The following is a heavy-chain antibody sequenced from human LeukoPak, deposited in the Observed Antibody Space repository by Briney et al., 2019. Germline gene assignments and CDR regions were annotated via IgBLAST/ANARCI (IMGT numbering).Heavy chain of an antibody. CDR2: ISGSGGST. J-gene: IGHJ6*03. Sequence: PGGSLRLSCAASGFTFSSYAMSWVRQAPGQGLEWVSAISGSGGSTYYADSVKGRFTISRDNSKNTLYLQMNSLRAEDTAVYYCEKGAYRYYYDSSGSERRGYYYYMDVWGKGTTVTVSS. CDR3: EKGAYRYYYDSSGSERRGYYYYMDV. V-gene: IGHV3-23*01. CDR1: GFTFSSYA. D-gene: IGHD3-22*01.